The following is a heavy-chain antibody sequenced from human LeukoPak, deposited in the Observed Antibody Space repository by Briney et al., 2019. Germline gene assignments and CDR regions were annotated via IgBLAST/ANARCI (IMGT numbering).Heavy chain of an antibody. V-gene: IGHV3-30*02. D-gene: IGHD3-10*01. CDR3: AGDLDY. CDR2: IRYDASNK. CDR1: GFTFSSYG. J-gene: IGHJ4*02. Sequence: GGSLRLSCAASGFTFSSYGMHWVRQAPGKGLEWVAFIRYDASNKYYADSVKGRFTISRDNSENTLYLQMNSLGVEDTAVYYCAGDLDYWGQGTLVTVSS.